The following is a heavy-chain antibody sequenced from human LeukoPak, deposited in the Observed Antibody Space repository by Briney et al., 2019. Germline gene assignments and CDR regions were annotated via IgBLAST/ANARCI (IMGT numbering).Heavy chain of an antibody. CDR3: AKDNADYPIYYFDS. V-gene: IGHV3-23*01. CDR2: ISGSGGGK. Sequence: GGSLRLSCAASGFTFSTYAMNWVRQAPGKGLEWVSGISGSGGGKFYADSVKGRFTISRDKSKSTLYLQMNSLKAEDAAVYYCAKDNADYPIYYFDSWGQGTLVTVSP. J-gene: IGHJ4*02. CDR1: GFTFSTYA. D-gene: IGHD3-16*01.